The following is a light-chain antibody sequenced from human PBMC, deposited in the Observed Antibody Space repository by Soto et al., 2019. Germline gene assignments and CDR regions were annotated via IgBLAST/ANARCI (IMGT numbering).Light chain of an antibody. J-gene: IGLJ3*02. Sequence: QSVLTQSPSASGTPGQRVTISCSGSSSNIGSNYVYWYQQFPGTAPKLLIYTNNQRPSGVPDRFSGSKSGTSASLAINGLQPEDEADYYCAAWDDSLNGWVFGGGTKLTVL. CDR2: TNN. V-gene: IGLV1-44*01. CDR1: SSNIGSNY. CDR3: AAWDDSLNGWV.